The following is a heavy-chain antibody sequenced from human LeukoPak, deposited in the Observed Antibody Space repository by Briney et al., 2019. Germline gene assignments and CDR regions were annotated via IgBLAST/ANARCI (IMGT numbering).Heavy chain of an antibody. CDR1: GYTFTSYY. CDR2: INPSGGST. D-gene: IGHD3-22*01. CDR3: ARGGDYYDSSGYYLGY. Sequence: ASVRVSCKASGYTFTSYYMHWVRQAPGQGLEWMGIINPSGGSTSYAQKFQGRVTMTRDTSTSTVYMELSSLRSEDTAVYYCARGGDYYDSSGYYLGYWGQGTLVTVSS. J-gene: IGHJ4*02. V-gene: IGHV1-46*01.